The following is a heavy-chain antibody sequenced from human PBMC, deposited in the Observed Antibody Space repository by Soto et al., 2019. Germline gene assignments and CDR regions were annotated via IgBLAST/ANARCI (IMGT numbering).Heavy chain of an antibody. D-gene: IGHD6-13*01. V-gene: IGHV4-30-4*01. CDR3: AREGSSWTNWFDP. CDR1: GGSISSGDYY. Sequence: SETLSLTCTVSGGSISSGDYYWSWIRQPPGKGPEWIGYIYYSGSTYYNPSLKSRVTISVDTSKNQFSLKLSSVTAADTAVYYCAREGSSWTNWFDPWGQGTLVTVSS. CDR2: IYYSGST. J-gene: IGHJ5*02.